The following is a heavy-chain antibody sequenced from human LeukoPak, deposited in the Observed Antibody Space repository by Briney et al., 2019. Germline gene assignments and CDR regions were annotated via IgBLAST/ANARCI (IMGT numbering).Heavy chain of an antibody. CDR3: AKVDGGGSCHSVCSYGMDV. D-gene: IGHD2-15*01. V-gene: IGHV3-23*01. CDR1: GFIFSSYA. Sequence: GGSLRLSCAASGFIFSSYAMSWVRQAPGKGLEWVSAISGSGGSTYDADSVKGRFSISRDNSKNTLYLQMNSLRAEDTAVYYCAKVDGGGSCHSVCSYGMDVWGQGTTVTVSS. J-gene: IGHJ6*02. CDR2: ISGSGGST.